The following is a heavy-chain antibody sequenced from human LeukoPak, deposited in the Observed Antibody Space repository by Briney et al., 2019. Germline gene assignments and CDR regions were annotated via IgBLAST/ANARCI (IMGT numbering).Heavy chain of an antibody. CDR2: ISWNSGSI. J-gene: IGHJ4*02. CDR1: GFTFISYA. Sequence: GGSLRLSCAASGFTFISYAMHWVRQAPGKGLEWVSGISWNSGSIGYADSVKGRFTISRDNAKNSLYLQMNSLRAEDTALYYCAKDHCSSTSCYMGGFDYWGQGTLVTVSS. V-gene: IGHV3-9*01. D-gene: IGHD2-2*02. CDR3: AKDHCSSTSCYMGGFDY.